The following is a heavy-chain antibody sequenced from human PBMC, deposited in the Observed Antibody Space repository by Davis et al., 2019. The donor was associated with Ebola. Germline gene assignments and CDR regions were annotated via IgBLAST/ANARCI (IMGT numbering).Heavy chain of an antibody. CDR3: ARDKIVGATWFDR. D-gene: IGHD1-26*01. CDR2: IKQDGSEK. Sequence: GGSLRLSCAASGFTFSSYWMSWVRQAPGKGLEWVANIKQDGSEKYYVDSVKGRFTISRDNAKNSLYLQMNSLRAEDTAVYYCARDKIVGATWFDRWGQGTLVTVSS. V-gene: IGHV3-7*03. CDR1: GFTFSSYW. J-gene: IGHJ5*02.